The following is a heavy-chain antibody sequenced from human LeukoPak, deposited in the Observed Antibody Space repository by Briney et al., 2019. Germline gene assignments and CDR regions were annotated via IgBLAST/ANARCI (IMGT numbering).Heavy chain of an antibody. CDR2: ISGSGGIT. D-gene: IGHD3-3*01. CDR1: GFTFSNFA. J-gene: IGHJ4*02. Sequence: TGGSLRLSCAASGFTFSNFAMNWVRQAPGKGLEWVSTISGSGGITYYADSVKGRFTISRDNSKNTLYLQMNSLRAEDTAVYYCAKARWNGPFYFDYWGQGTLVTVSS. CDR3: AKARWNGPFYFDY. V-gene: IGHV3-23*01.